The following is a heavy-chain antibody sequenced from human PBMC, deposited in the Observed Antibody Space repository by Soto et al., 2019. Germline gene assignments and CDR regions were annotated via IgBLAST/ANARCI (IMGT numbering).Heavy chain of an antibody. Sequence: WGSLRLSCAASGFTFSSYGMHWVRQAPGKGLEWVAVISYDGSNKYYADSVKGRFTISRDNSKNTLYLQMNSLRAEDTAVYYCAKANYGSGSYYKVDYYYYYGMDVWGQGTTVTVSS. J-gene: IGHJ6*02. CDR1: GFTFSSYG. D-gene: IGHD3-10*01. CDR3: AKANYGSGSYYKVDYYYYYGMDV. CDR2: ISYDGSNK. V-gene: IGHV3-30*18.